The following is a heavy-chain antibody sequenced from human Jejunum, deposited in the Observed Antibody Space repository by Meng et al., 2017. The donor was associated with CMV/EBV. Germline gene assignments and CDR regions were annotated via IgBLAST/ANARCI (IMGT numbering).Heavy chain of an antibody. V-gene: IGHV3-30*03. J-gene: IGHJ4*02. Sequence: ASGFTVRNYPMHWVRQAPGKGLQWVAGISYDGDNKYHTDSVMGRFTISRDDSRNTLFLQMNGLRGDDTAIYYCARENDYYNYFDYWGRGTQVTVSS. CDR2: ISYDGDNK. CDR3: ARENDYYNYFDY. D-gene: IGHD1-26*01. CDR1: GFTVRNYP.